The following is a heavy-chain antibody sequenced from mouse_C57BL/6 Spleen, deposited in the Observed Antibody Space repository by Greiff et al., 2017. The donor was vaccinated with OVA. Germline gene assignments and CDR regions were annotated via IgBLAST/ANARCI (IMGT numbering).Heavy chain of an antibody. Sequence: VQLQPSVPFLVHPVASVTMSCTASFSTFPDSYLSCVKQRPFPFLSLIGVLNPYNGGTSYNQKFKGKATLTVDKSSSTAYMELNSLTSEDTAVYYCARSVVANDYWGQGTTLTVSS. V-gene: IGHV1-19*01. D-gene: IGHD1-1*01. CDR3: ARSVVANDY. CDR2: LNPYNGGT. J-gene: IGHJ2*01. CDR1: FSTFPDSY.